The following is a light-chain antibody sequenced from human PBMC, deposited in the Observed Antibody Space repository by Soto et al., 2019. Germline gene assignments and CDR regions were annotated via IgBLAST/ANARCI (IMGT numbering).Light chain of an antibody. Sequence: QAVLTQPRSVSGSPGQSVTISCTGTSSDVGGYNYVSWYQQHPGKAPKLVIYDVSKRPSGVPDRFSCSKSANTASLTISGLQAEDEADYYCCSYAGNSLWVFGGGTKLTVL. J-gene: IGLJ3*02. CDR1: SSDVGGYNY. CDR3: CSYAGNSLWV. V-gene: IGLV2-11*01. CDR2: DVS.